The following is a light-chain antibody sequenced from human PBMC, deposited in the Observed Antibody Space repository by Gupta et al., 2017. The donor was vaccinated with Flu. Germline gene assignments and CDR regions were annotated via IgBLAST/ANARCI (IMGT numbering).Light chain of an antibody. J-gene: IGKJ3*01. V-gene: IGKV3D-20*02. Sequence: QSPDILSLSPGERVSLSCRASENIGSGSLAWYRLRPGQAPRLLIFDTSKRATAVPDRVRGSGSGADFTLTIDRLEPEDFAVYYCQLCARGFCTFGPGTKVEIK. CDR2: DTS. CDR3: QLCARGFCT. CDR1: ENIGSGS.